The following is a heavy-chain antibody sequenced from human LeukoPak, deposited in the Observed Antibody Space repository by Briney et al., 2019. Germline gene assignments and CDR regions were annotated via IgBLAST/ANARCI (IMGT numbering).Heavy chain of an antibody. CDR3: ARVGYLFYYGSGSLMHYYFDY. CDR2: IYYSGST. V-gene: IGHV4-59*01. D-gene: IGHD3-10*01. J-gene: IGHJ4*02. Sequence: SETLSLTCTVSGGSISSYYWSWIRQPPGKGLEWIGYIYYSGSTNYNPSLKSRVTISVDTSKNQFSLKLSSVTAADTAVYYCARVGYLFYYGSGSLMHYYFDYWGQGTLVTVSS. CDR1: GGSISSYY.